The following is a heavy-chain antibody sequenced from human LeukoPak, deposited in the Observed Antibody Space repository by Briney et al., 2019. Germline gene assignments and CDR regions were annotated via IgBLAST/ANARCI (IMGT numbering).Heavy chain of an antibody. CDR3: ARDQGGSYSF. J-gene: IGHJ4*02. V-gene: IGHV3-48*01. CDR1: GFTFSVYG. D-gene: IGHD1-26*01. Sequence: GGSLRLSCAASGFTFSVYGMSWVRQAPGKGLEWVSYISSTGSTIFYADSVKGRFSVSRDNAKNSLYLQMNSLRAEDTAVYYCARDQGGSYSFWGQGTLVTVSS. CDR2: ISSTGSTI.